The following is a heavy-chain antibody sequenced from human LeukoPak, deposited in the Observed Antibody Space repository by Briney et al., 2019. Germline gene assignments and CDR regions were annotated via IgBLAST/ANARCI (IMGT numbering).Heavy chain of an antibody. Sequence: PSETLSLTCTVSGGSISSYYWSWIRQPPGKGLEWIGYIYYSGSTNYNPSLKSRVTISVDTSKNQFSLKLSSVTAADTAVYYCAREGYDFWSGYYYGMDVWGQGTTVTVFS. CDR2: IYYSGST. CDR1: GGSISSYY. D-gene: IGHD3-3*01. V-gene: IGHV4-59*01. J-gene: IGHJ6*02. CDR3: AREGYDFWSGYYYGMDV.